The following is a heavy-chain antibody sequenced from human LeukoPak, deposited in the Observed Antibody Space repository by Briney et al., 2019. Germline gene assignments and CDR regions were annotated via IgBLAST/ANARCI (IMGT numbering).Heavy chain of an antibody. Sequence: GASVKVSCKASGYTFTCYYMHWVRQAPGQGLEWMGWINPNGGGTNYAQKFQGRVTMTRDTSISTAYMELSRLRSDDTAVYYCARSYSGSYYSSWFDPWGQGTLVTVSS. D-gene: IGHD1-26*01. CDR1: GYTFTCYY. J-gene: IGHJ5*02. CDR3: ARSYSGSYYSSWFDP. CDR2: INPNGGGT. V-gene: IGHV1-2*02.